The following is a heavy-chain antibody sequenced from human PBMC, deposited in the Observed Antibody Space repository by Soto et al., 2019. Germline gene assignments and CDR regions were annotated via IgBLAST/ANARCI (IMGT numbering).Heavy chain of an antibody. CDR3: VKGHLALDN. CDR2: VRNKANSYTT. V-gene: IGHV3-72*01. J-gene: IGHJ4*02. CDR1: GFTFSDSY. Sequence: PGGSLRLSCTASGFTFSDSYMDWVRQAPGKGLDWVGRVRNKANSYTTEYAASVKGRFTVSRDDSKNSLYLQMNSLKTEDTAVYYCVKGHLALDNWGPGTLVTVPS.